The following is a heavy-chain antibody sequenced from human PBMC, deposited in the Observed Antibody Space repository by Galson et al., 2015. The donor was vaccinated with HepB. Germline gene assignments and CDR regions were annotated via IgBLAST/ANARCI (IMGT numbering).Heavy chain of an antibody. CDR2: INTNTGNP. J-gene: IGHJ4*02. CDR1: GDTFARYA. D-gene: IGHD3-10*01. CDR3: ATDRGSGSHFFDY. Sequence: QSGAEVKRPGASVKVSCRASGDTFARYAMNWVRQAPGQGLEWMGWINTNTGNPTYAQGFTGRFVLSLDTSVSTAYLQISSLKAEDTAVYYCATDRGSGSHFFDYWGQGTLVTVSS. V-gene: IGHV7-4-1*02.